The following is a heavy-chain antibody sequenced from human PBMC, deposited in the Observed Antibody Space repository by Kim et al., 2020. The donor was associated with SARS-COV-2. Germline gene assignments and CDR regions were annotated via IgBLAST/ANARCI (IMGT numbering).Heavy chain of an antibody. D-gene: IGHD3-9*01. CDR3: ARDGWVYYDILTGYYPGGGRNYSYYCGLDV. V-gene: IGHV3-30*04. CDR1: GFTFSSYA. Sequence: GGYLSLSCAASGFTFSSYAMHWVRQAPGKGLEWVALISYDGSNKYYADSVKGRFTISRDNSKNTLYLQMNSLRAEDTAVYYCARDGWVYYDILTGYYPGGGRNYSYYCGLDVWGQGTTVTVSS. CDR2: ISYDGSNK. J-gene: IGHJ6*02.